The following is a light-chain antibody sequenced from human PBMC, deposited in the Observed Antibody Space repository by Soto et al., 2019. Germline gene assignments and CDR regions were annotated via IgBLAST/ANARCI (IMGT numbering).Light chain of an antibody. Sequence: DLQMTQSPSSLSASVGDRVTVTCRASQSIDTYLNWYQQRPGQAPKLLIYVASTLQSGVPSRFSRSASGTHFALPISSLQPEDFATYYCQQNQDIPPTFGQGTRVERK. J-gene: IGKJ1*01. CDR2: VAS. CDR3: QQNQDIPPT. CDR1: QSIDTY. V-gene: IGKV1-39*01.